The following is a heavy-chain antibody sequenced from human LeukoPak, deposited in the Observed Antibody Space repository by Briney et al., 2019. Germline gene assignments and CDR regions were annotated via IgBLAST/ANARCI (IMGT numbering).Heavy chain of an antibody. V-gene: IGHV1-18*01. CDR1: GYTFTSYG. Sequence: ASVKVSCKASGYTFTSYGISWVRQAPGQGLEWLGWISAYNGNTNYAQKVQGRVTMTTDTSTRTAYMELRSLRSDDTAVYYCARRGGKNYGDYVLYYYYMDVWGTGTTVTVSS. J-gene: IGHJ6*03. D-gene: IGHD4-17*01. CDR2: ISAYNGNT. CDR3: ARRGGKNYGDYVLYYYYMDV.